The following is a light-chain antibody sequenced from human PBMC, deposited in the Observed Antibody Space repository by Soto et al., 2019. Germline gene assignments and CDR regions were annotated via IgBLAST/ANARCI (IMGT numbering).Light chain of an antibody. CDR1: YSDVGGYNY. J-gene: IGLJ3*02. V-gene: IGLV2-14*01. CDR2: EVS. Sequence: QSALTQPAFVSGSPGQSITISCTGTYSDVGGYNYVSWFQQHPGKAHQLIIYEVSNRPLGISNRFSASKSGNTASLTISGLQAEDEADYYCGSYTDSNSPWVFGGGTKLTVL. CDR3: GSYTDSNSPWV.